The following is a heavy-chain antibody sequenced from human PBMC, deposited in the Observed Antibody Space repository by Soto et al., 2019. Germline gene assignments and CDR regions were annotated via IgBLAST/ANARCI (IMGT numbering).Heavy chain of an antibody. Sequence: GGSLRLSCAASGFTFSSYAMSWVRQAPGKGLGWVSAISGCGGSTYYADSVKGRFTISRDNSKNTLYLQMNSLRAEDTAVYYCAKDTSPVVVITTPFDYWGQGTLVTVSS. CDR1: GFTFSSYA. J-gene: IGHJ4*02. CDR2: ISGCGGST. CDR3: AKDTSPVVVITTPFDY. V-gene: IGHV3-23*01. D-gene: IGHD3-22*01.